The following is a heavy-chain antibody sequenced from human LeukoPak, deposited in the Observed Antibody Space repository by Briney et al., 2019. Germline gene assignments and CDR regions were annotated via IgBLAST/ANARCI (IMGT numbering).Heavy chain of an antibody. CDR3: ARDRVVAANYYYYMDV. V-gene: IGHV1-24*01. D-gene: IGHD2-15*01. CDR2: FDPEDGET. J-gene: IGHJ6*03. CDR1: GYTLTELS. Sequence: ASVKVSCKVSGYTLTELSMHWVRQAPGKGLEWMGGFDPEDGETIYAQKFQGRVTMTEDTPTDTAYMELSSLRSEDTAVYYCARDRVVAANYYYYMDVWGKGTTVTVSS.